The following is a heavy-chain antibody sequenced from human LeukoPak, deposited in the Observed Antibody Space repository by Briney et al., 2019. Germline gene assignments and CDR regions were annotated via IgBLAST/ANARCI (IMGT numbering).Heavy chain of an antibody. V-gene: IGHV3-23*01. CDR2: LNDNSDST. CDR3: TKGSGSSRPYYFDY. CDR1: GFTFDDYA. Sequence: LSGGSLRLSCAASGFTFDDYAMHWVRQAPGKGLEWVSALNDNSDSTYYADSVKGRFTISRDNSKNTLYLQMHSLRAEDSAVYYCTKGSGSSRPYYFDYWGQGTLVTVSS. D-gene: IGHD6-6*01. J-gene: IGHJ4*02.